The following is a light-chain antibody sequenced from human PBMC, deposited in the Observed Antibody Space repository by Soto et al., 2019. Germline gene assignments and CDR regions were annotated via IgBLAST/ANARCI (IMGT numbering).Light chain of an antibody. Sequence: QSALTQPASVSGSPGQSITISCTGTSSDVGRYNLVSWYQHHPGKAPQLMIYEVSKRPSGVSNRFSGSKSGNTASLTISGRQAEDEADYYCCSYSGSSTFLVFGGGTKLTVL. CDR2: EVS. V-gene: IGLV2-23*02. CDR3: CSYSGSSTFLV. CDR1: SSDVGRYNL. J-gene: IGLJ2*01.